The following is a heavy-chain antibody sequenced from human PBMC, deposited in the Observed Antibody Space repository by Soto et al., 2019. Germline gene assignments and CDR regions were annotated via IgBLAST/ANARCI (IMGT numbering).Heavy chain of an antibody. CDR2: INSDGSST. D-gene: IGHD1-26*01. CDR1: GFTFSSYW. Sequence: PAGSLRLSCAASGFTFSSYWMHWVRQAPWKGLVWVSRINSDGSSTNYADSVKGRFTISRDNAKNTLYLQMNSLRAEDTAVYYCARGGSLNWYFDLWGRGTLVTVSS. J-gene: IGHJ2*01. V-gene: IGHV3-74*01. CDR3: ARGGSLNWYFDL.